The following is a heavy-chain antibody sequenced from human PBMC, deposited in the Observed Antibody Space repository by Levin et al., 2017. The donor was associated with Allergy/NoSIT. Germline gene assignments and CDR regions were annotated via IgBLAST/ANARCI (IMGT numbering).Heavy chain of an antibody. CDR1: GFTFSSYS. CDR3: ARIRPRHDTGVPGGLYYFDY. V-gene: IGHV3-21*01. CDR2: ISSSSSYI. J-gene: IGHJ4*02. Sequence: KHGESLKISCAASGFTFSSYSMNWVRHAPGKGLEWVSSISSSSSYIFYADSVKGRFTISRDNAKNSLYLQMNSLRAEDTAVYYCARIRPRHDTGVPGGLYYFDYWGQGILVTVSS. D-gene: IGHD5-18*01.